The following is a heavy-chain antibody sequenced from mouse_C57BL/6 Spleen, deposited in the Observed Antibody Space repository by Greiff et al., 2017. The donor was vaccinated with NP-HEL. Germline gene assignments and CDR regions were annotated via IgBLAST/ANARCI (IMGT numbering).Heavy chain of an antibody. CDR1: GYTFTSYW. Sequence: QVHVKQSGAELVRPGSSVKLSCKASGYTFTSYWMHWVKQRPIQGLEWIGNIDPSDSETHYNQKFKDKATLTVDKSSSTAYMQLSSLTSEDSAVYYCARRALYDGSSYWYFDVWGTGTTVTVSS. D-gene: IGHD1-1*01. CDR2: IDPSDSET. CDR3: ARRALYDGSSYWYFDV. V-gene: IGHV1-52*01. J-gene: IGHJ1*03.